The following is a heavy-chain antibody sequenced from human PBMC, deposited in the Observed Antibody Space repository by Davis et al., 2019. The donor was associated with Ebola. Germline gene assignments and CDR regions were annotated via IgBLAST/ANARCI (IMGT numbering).Heavy chain of an antibody. CDR3: AADVVVPAAIPLGWFDP. V-gene: IGHV1-46*01. J-gene: IGHJ5*02. CDR1: GYTFTSYY. CDR2: INPSGGST. D-gene: IGHD2-2*02. Sequence: ASVKVSCKASGYTFTSYYMHWVRQASGQGLEWMGIINPSGGSTNYAQKFQERVTITRDMSTSTAYMELSSLRSEDTAVYYCAADVVVPAAIPLGWFDPWGQGTLVTVSS.